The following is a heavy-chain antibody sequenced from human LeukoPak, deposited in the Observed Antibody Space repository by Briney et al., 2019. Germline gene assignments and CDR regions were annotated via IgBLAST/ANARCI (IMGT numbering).Heavy chain of an antibody. CDR1: GGSFSGYY. Sequence: PSETLSLTCAVYGGSFSGYYWSWIRQPPGKGLEWIGEINHSGSTNYNPSLKSRVTISVDTSKNQFSLKLSSVTAADTAVYYCAREPRRGPFDYWGQGTLVTVSS. D-gene: IGHD3-10*01. J-gene: IGHJ4*02. V-gene: IGHV4-34*01. CDR3: AREPRRGPFDY. CDR2: INHSGST.